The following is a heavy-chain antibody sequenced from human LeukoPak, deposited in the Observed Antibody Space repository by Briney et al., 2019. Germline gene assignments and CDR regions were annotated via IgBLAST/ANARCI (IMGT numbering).Heavy chain of an antibody. J-gene: IGHJ4*02. CDR2: ISSSGNYI. D-gene: IGHD1-26*01. Sequence: GGSLRLSCEASGFTFTTYGMNWVRQAPGQGLEWISFISSSGNYIYYADSVKGRFTISRDNSKNSVYLQMNGLRVEDTAVYCCARDRSGSYFGYFDNWGQGTLVTVSS. CDR3: ARDRSGSYFGYFDN. CDR1: GFTFTTYG. V-gene: IGHV3-21*01.